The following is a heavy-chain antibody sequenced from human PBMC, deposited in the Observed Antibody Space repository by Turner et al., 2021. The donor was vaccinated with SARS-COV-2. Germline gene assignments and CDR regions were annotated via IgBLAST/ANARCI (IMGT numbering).Heavy chain of an antibody. CDR3: AKDLGYYGSGSL. CDR2: ISVSGGST. D-gene: IGHD3-10*01. CDR1: GFTFSSYA. J-gene: IGHJ4*02. Sequence: EVQLLESGGGLVQPGGSLRLSCAASGFTFSSYAMSWVRHAPGKGLEWVSTISVSGGSTYYADSVKGRFTISRDNSKNTLYLQMNSLRAEDTAVYYCAKDLGYYGSGSLWGQGTLVTVSS. V-gene: IGHV3-23*01.